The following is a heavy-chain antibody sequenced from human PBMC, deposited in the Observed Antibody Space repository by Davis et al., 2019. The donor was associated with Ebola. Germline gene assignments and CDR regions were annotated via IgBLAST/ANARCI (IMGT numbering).Heavy chain of an antibody. CDR1: GGSFSGYY. Sequence: SETLSLTCAVYGGSFSGYYWRWIRQPPGKGLEWIGEINHSGSTNYNPSLKSRVTISVDTSKNQFSLKLSSVTAADTAVYYCARVEWPRYYYGMDVWGQGTTVTVSS. CDR2: INHSGST. CDR3: ARVEWPRYYYGMDV. D-gene: IGHD3-3*01. V-gene: IGHV4-34*01. J-gene: IGHJ6*02.